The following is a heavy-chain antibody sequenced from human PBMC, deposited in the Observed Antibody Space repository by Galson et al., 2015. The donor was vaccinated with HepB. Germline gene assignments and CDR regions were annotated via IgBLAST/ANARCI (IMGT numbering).Heavy chain of an antibody. CDR2: LVYGGSKT. Sequence: SLRLSCAASGFTFSRHAMHWVRQAPGKGLEWVAVLVYGGSKTYYADSVKGRFSISADNSKNTLYLQMNSLRVEDTAVYYCAREDGPSSGYYPIDYWGQGTRVTVSS. D-gene: IGHD3-22*01. CDR1: GFTFSRHA. J-gene: IGHJ4*02. V-gene: IGHV3-30*04. CDR3: AREDGPSSGYYPIDY.